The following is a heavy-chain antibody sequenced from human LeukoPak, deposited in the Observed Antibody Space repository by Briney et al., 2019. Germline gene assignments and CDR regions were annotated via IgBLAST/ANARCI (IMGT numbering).Heavy chain of an antibody. J-gene: IGHJ6*03. CDR1: GGTLNNYA. CDR3: ARDMGGGYAYFYYMDV. D-gene: IGHD3-22*01. Sequence: SVKVSCKASGGTLNNYAFSWVRQAPGQGLEWMGGIIPLFGTTNYAQKFQGRVTITTDESTTTAYMELSSLRSEDTAVYYCARDMGGGYAYFYYMDVWGKGTTVTVSS. V-gene: IGHV1-69*05. CDR2: IIPLFGTT.